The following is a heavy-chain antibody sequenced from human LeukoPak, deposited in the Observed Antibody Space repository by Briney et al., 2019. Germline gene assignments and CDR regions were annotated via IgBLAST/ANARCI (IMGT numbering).Heavy chain of an antibody. D-gene: IGHD3-10*01. V-gene: IGHV3-30-3*01. CDR1: GFAFSSYA. J-gene: IGHJ4*02. CDR3: ARDNSGSGSYIQLDY. Sequence: GSLRLSCAASGFAFSSYAMHWVRQAPGKGLEWVAVISYDGSNKYYADSVKGRFTISRDNSKNTLYLQMNSLRAEDTAVYYCARDNSGSGSYIQLDYWGQGTRVTVSS. CDR2: ISYDGSNK.